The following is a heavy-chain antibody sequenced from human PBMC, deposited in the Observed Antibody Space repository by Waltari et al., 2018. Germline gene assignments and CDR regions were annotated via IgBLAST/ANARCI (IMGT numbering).Heavy chain of an antibody. CDR2: TWFDGSKT. J-gene: IGHJ5*02. V-gene: IGHV3-33*06. Sequence: QVQLVESGGGVVQPGMSLRLSCAASGFSLSNFGMHWVRQAPGQGLEWVALTWFDGSKTYYADSVRGRFTISRDNSKNTLYLDINTLRVDDTAIYYCAKDAFGNTYLDHWGQGTLVTVSS. CDR1: GFSLSNFG. CDR3: AKDAFGNTYLDH. D-gene: IGHD3-10*01.